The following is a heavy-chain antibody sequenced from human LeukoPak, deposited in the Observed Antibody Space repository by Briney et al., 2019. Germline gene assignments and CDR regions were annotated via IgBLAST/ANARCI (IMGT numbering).Heavy chain of an antibody. Sequence: PGGSLRLSCEASGLTFNNYVMTWVRQAPGKGLEWVSYISSSSNTIHYADSVKGRFTISRDNAKNSLYLQMNSLRDEDTAIYYCASSFCGGDCYSPDYWGQGTLVTVSS. D-gene: IGHD2-21*02. V-gene: IGHV3-48*02. CDR2: ISSSSNTI. J-gene: IGHJ4*02. CDR3: ASSFCGGDCYSPDY. CDR1: GLTFNNYV.